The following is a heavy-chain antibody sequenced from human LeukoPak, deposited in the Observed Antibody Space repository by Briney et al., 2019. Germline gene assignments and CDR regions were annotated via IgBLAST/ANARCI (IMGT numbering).Heavy chain of an antibody. V-gene: IGHV4-59*08. Sequence: SGSLSLTCTVSVGSISNYYWTWIRQPPGKGLEGIAYIYYSWGTNYNPSLKSRVAISIDTSKNQFSLKVSSVTGADTAVYYCARGGSRYDAFDIWGQGTMVTVSS. D-gene: IGHD3-16*01. CDR3: ARGGSRYDAFDI. CDR2: IYYSWGT. J-gene: IGHJ3*02. CDR1: VGSISNYY.